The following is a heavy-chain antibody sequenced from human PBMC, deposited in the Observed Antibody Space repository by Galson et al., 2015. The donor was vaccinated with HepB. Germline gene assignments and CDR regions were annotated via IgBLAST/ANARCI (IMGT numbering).Heavy chain of an antibody. J-gene: IGHJ4*02. D-gene: IGHD3-10*01. CDR2: IYWSDDK. CDR3: AHSGVGELLNAFDY. CDR1: GFSLSTSGVG. V-gene: IGHV2-5*01. Sequence: PALVKPTQTLTLTCTFSGFSLSTSGVGVGWIRQPPGKALEWLALIYWSDDKRYSPSLKSRLTITKDTSKNQVVLTMTNMDPVDTATYYCAHSGVGELLNAFDYWGQGTLVTVSS.